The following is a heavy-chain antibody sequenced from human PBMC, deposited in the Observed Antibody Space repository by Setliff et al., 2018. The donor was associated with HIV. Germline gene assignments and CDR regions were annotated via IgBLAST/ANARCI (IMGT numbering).Heavy chain of an antibody. D-gene: IGHD6-19*01. CDR3: ARSDSGWLHYQYHHMDV. CDR1: GGTFSSFG. J-gene: IGHJ6*04. Sequence: AASVKVSCKASGGTFSSFGINWIRQAPGQGLEWMGGIIPVFGKVEYAQRFQGRVKITADESTSTAYMEMSSLRSEDMAIYYCARSDSGWLHYQYHHMDVWGKGTTVTVSS. CDR2: IIPVFGKV. V-gene: IGHV1-69*13.